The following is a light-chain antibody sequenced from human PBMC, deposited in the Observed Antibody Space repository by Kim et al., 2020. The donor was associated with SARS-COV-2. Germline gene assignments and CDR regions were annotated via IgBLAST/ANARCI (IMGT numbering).Light chain of an antibody. CDR2: SGK. J-gene: IGLJ2*01. Sequence: GQRGTLPGSGTPSNLGSYTVNWYQHLPGTAPKLRSYSGKQRPSGVPDRFSGSGSGTSASLAISGLQSDDEADYYCTSWDDSLNGLVFGGGTQLTVL. V-gene: IGLV1-44*01. CDR3: TSWDDSLNGLV. CDR1: PSNLGSYT.